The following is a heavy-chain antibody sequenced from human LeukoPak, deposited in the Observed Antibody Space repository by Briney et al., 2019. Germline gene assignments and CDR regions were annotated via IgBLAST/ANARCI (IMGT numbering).Heavy chain of an antibody. V-gene: IGHV4-39*01. CDR1: GGSISSSSYY. D-gene: IGHD3-22*01. Sequence: SETLSLTCTVSGGSISSSSYYWGWIRQPPGKGLEWIGSIYYSGSTYYNPSLKSRVTISVDTSKNQFSLKLSSVTAADTAVYYCARHAYYYDSSGYYYMGYYFDYWGQGTLVTVSS. CDR2: IYYSGST. CDR3: ARHAYYYDSSGYYYMGYYFDY. J-gene: IGHJ4*02.